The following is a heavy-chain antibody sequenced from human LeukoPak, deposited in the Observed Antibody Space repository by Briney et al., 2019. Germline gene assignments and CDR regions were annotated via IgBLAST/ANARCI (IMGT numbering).Heavy chain of an antibody. J-gene: IGHJ1*01. CDR3: AREGSRLDNSSWFSFRH. D-gene: IGHD6-13*01. CDR1: GFTFSSYA. V-gene: IGHV3-30*04. Sequence: GGSLRLSCAASGFTFSSYAMHWVRQAPGKGLEWVAIISYDGNNKYYADSVKGRFTISRDNSKNTLYLQMNSLRNEDTAVYSCAREGSRLDNSSWFSFRHWGLGTLVTVSS. CDR2: ISYDGNNK.